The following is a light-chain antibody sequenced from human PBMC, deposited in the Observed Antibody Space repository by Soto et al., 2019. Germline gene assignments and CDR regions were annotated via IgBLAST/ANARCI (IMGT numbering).Light chain of an antibody. CDR1: SSDVGRYNR. CDR3: SSYTSSSTWV. V-gene: IGLV2-18*02. J-gene: IGLJ3*02. CDR2: EVS. Sequence: QSALTQPPSVSGSPGQSVTISCTGTSSDVGRYNRVSWYQQPPGTAPQLMIYEVSNRPSGVPDRFSGSKSGDTASLTISGLQAEDEADYYCSSYTSSSTWVFGGGTKVTVL.